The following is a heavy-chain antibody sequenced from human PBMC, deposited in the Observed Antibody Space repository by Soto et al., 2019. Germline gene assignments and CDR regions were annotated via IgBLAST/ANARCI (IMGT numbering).Heavy chain of an antibody. CDR2: INPSGGTT. CDR1: GYTFTIDY. D-gene: IGHD4-4*01. CDR3: ARSVTADY. Sequence: GASVKVSCKASGYTFTIDYINWVRQAPGQGLEWMGIINPSGGTTNYAQKFQGRVTMTGDTSTSTVYMELTSLRSDDTAVYYCARSVTADYWGQGTLVTVSS. J-gene: IGHJ4*02. V-gene: IGHV1-46*03.